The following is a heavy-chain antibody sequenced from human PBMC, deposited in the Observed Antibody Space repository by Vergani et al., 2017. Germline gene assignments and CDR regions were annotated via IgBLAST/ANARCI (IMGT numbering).Heavy chain of an antibody. D-gene: IGHD2/OR15-2a*01. J-gene: IGHJ5*02. V-gene: IGHV3-30*02. Sequence: QVQLVESAGGVVQPGGSLRLSCAASGFTFSNFGMHWIRQAPGKGLEWLAYIGKDGINTRYRDALKGRFTVSRDNSQDIQYLQKDSLRSEDTALYYCAKYFRDSTDGHPSSWGPGALVIVSS. CDR3: AKYFRDSTDGHPSS. CDR1: GFTFSNFG. CDR2: IGKDGINT.